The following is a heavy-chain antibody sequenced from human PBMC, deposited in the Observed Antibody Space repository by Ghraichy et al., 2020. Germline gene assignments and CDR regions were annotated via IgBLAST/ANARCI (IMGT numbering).Heavy chain of an antibody. D-gene: IGHD5-18*01. CDR1: GFTFDDYT. J-gene: IGHJ4*02. V-gene: IGHV3-43*01. CDR2: ISWDGGST. CDR3: AKAAGYSYGTDYFDY. Sequence: GGSLRLSCAASGFTFDDYTMNWVRQAPGKGLEWVSLISWDGGSTYYADSVKGRFTISRDNSKNSLYLQMNSLRTEDTALYYCAKAAGYSYGTDYFDYWGQGTLVTVSS.